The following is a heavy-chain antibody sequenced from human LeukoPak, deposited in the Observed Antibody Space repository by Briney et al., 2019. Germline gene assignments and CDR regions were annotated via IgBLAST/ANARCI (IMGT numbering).Heavy chain of an antibody. J-gene: IGHJ4*02. Sequence: GRSLRLSCAASGFTFSAYGIHWVRQPPGKGLEWVAVISYDGNYRNYADSVKGRFTISRDDTKNTLYLQMNSLRAEDTAVYYCARDLQEWLEGDYFDYWGQGTLVTVSS. CDR1: GFTFSAYG. V-gene: IGHV3-30*03. D-gene: IGHD6-19*01. CDR3: ARDLQEWLEGDYFDY. CDR2: ISYDGNYR.